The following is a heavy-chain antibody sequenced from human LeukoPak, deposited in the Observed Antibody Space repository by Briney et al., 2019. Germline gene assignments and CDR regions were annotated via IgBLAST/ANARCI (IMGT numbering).Heavy chain of an antibody. V-gene: IGHV3-23*01. CDR1: GITLSNYG. CDR3: AKRGVVIRVILVGFHKEAYYFDS. J-gene: IGHJ4*02. Sequence: GGSLRLSCAVSGITLSNYGMSWVRQAPGKGLEWVAGISDRGSRTNYADSVKGRFTISTDHPKNTLYLQMNSLRAEDTAVYFCAKRGVVIRVILVGFHKEAYYFDSWGQGALVTGSS. D-gene: IGHD3-22*01. CDR2: ISDRGSRT.